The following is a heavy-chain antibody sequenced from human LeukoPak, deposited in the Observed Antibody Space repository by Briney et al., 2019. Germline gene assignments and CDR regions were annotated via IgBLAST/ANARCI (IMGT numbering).Heavy chain of an antibody. D-gene: IGHD1-1*01. CDR3: ARDLNWAFDY. V-gene: IGHV3-48*02. Sequence: PGGSLRLSCAASGFTFSGYAMNWVRQALGKGLEWVSHIFISDSTIGYADPVKGGLTFSRDSAKNSLYLQMNNLRDDDTAVYYCARDLNWAFDYWGQGTLVTVSS. J-gene: IGHJ4*02. CDR2: IFISDSTI. CDR1: GFTFSGYA.